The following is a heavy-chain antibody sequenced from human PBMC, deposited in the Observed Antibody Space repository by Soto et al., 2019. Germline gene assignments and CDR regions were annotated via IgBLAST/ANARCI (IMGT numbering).Heavy chain of an antibody. CDR3: AKDHVLRFLEWSLVPGVDP. CDR1: EFTFSSYG. J-gene: IGHJ5*02. Sequence: GGPLQLSCAAPEFTFSSYGMPWARKAPAKGLEGVAGISYDGSNKYYADSVKGRCTISRDNSKNTLYLQMNSLRAEDTAVYYCAKDHVLRFLEWSLVPGVDPWGQGTLVTVSS. CDR2: ISYDGSNK. D-gene: IGHD3-3*01. V-gene: IGHV3-30*18.